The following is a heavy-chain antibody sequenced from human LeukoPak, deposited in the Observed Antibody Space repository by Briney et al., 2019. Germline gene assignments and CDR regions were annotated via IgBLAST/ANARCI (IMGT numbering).Heavy chain of an antibody. Sequence: GASVTVSCEASGYTFTGYYIHWVRQAPGQGLEWMGRINPNNGGTNYAQKFQGRVTMTRDISMSTAYMELSRLRSVDTAVYYCAGEDNSSGYRPFDIWGQGTMVTVPS. D-gene: IGHD3-22*01. CDR2: INPNNGGT. J-gene: IGHJ3*02. CDR3: AGEDNSSGYRPFDI. V-gene: IGHV1-2*06. CDR1: GYTFTGYY.